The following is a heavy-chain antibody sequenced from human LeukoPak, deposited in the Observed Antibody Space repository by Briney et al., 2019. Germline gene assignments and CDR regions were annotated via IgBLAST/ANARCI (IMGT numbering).Heavy chain of an antibody. Sequence: GGSLRLSCAASGFTFSSYAMSWVRQAPGKGLEWVSAICGSGGSTYYADSVKGRFTITSENSKNTLYLQMHSLRAEDTAVYYCAKDPVTIFGAVMNERDYWGQGTLVTVSS. D-gene: IGHD3-3*01. CDR2: ICGSGGST. CDR1: GFTFSSYA. J-gene: IGHJ4*02. V-gene: IGHV3-23*01. CDR3: AKDPVTIFGAVMNERDY.